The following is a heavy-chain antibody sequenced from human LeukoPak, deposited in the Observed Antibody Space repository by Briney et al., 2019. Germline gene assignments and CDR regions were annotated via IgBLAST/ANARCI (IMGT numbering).Heavy chain of an antibody. CDR1: GFTFSSYA. D-gene: IGHD1-1*01. V-gene: IGHV3-30-3*01. Sequence: GGSLRLSCAASGFTFSSYAMHWVRQAPGKGLEWVAVISYDGSNKYYADSVKGRFTISRDNAKSSLYLEMNSLRVEDTAVYSCARVGGYNWNRGDNWFDPWGQGTLVTVSS. CDR2: ISYDGSNK. CDR3: ARVGGYNWNRGDNWFDP. J-gene: IGHJ5*02.